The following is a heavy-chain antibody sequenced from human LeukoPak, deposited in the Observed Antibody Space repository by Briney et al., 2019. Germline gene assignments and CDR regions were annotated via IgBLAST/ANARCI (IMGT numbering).Heavy chain of an antibody. J-gene: IGHJ4*02. Sequence: GGSLRLSCAASGLAFSDYSMNSVRQAPGKGLEWVSYISSSDNTINYADSVKGRFTIYRDNAKNSLYLKMNSLRDEDTAVYYCARVHRGYSYGRLDYWGQGTLVTVSS. D-gene: IGHD5-18*01. CDR3: ARVHRGYSYGRLDY. CDR2: ISSSDNTI. CDR1: GLAFSDYS. V-gene: IGHV3-48*02.